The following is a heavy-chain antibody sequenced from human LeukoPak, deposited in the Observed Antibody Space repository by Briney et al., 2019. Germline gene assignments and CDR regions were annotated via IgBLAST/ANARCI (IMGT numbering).Heavy chain of an antibody. CDR3: ARVGAAWN. CDR2: IWYDGSNK. Sequence: PGGSLRLSCTASGFTFSDYGMHWVRQPPGKGLEWVAIIWYDGSNKTYEDSVKGRFTISRDNSKNTLYLQMNSLRAEDTAVYYCARVGAAWNWGQGTLVTVSS. V-gene: IGHV3-33*01. J-gene: IGHJ4*02. D-gene: IGHD1-1*01. CDR1: GFTFSDYG.